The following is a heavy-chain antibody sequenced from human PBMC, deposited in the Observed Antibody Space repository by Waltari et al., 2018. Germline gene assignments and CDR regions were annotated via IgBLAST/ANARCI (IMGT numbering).Heavy chain of an antibody. J-gene: IGHJ4*02. Sequence: QVQLQESGPGLVKPSETLSLTCAVSGYSISSGYYWGWIRQPPGKGLEWIGSIYHSGSTYYNPSLKSRVTISVDTSKNQFSLKLSSVTAADTAVYYCARGRVTYYDILTGSRYFDYWGQGTLVTVSS. D-gene: IGHD3-9*01. CDR3: ARGRVTYYDILTGSRYFDY. CDR2: IYHSGST. CDR1: GYSISSGYY. V-gene: IGHV4-38-2*01.